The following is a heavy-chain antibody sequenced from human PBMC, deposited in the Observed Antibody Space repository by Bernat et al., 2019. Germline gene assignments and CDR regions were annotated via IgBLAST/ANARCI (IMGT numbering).Heavy chain of an antibody. CDR2: IKSKTDGATT. Sequence: EVQLVESGGGLVKPGGSLRLSCAASGFTFRNAWMNWVRQAPGKGLEWVGRIKSKTDGATTDYAAPVKGRFTISRDDSNNTLYLPMNSLKTEDTAVYYCTTDSEGWEPLTPLDYWGQGTLVTVSS. CDR1: GFTFRNAW. V-gene: IGHV3-15*07. CDR3: TTDSEGWEPLTPLDY. J-gene: IGHJ4*02. D-gene: IGHD2-15*01.